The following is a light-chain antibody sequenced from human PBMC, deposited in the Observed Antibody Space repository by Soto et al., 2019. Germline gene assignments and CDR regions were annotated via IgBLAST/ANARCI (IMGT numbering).Light chain of an antibody. CDR2: DVS. CDR1: QSISSW. V-gene: IGKV1-5*01. Sequence: PSTLSASVGDIVTITCRASQSISSWLAWYQQKPGKAPKLLIYDVSSLESGVPSRFSGSGSGTEFTLTISSLQPDDFATYYCQQYNTYWTFGQGTKV. J-gene: IGKJ1*01. CDR3: QQYNTYWT.